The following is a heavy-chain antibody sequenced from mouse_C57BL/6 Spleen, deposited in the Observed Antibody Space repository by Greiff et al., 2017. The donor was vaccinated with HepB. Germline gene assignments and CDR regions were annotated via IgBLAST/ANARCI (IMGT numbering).Heavy chain of an antibody. CDR2: IDPSDSYT. D-gene: IGHD2-4*01. CDR1: GYTFTSYW. Sequence: QVQLQQPGAELVMPGASVKLSCKASGYTFTSYWMHWVKQRPGQGLEWIGEIDPSDSYTNYNQKFKGKSTLTVDKSSSTAYMQLSSLTSEDSAVYYCARGHYDYPNYYAMDYWGQGTSVTVSS. CDR3: ARGHYDYPNYYAMDY. V-gene: IGHV1-69*01. J-gene: IGHJ4*01.